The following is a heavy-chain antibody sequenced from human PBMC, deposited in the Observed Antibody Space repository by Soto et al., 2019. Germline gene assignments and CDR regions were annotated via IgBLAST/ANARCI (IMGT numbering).Heavy chain of an antibody. CDR1: GGSISSSSYF. J-gene: IGHJ5*02. Sequence: SETLSLTCSVSGGSISSSSYFWGWIRQPPGKGLEWIGGIYYSGSTYYNPSLKSRVTVSVDTSKNQFSLKLSSVTAADTAVYYCARHPSDFWFDPWGQGTLVTVSS. CDR2: IYYSGST. V-gene: IGHV4-39*01. CDR3: ARHPSDFWFDP. D-gene: IGHD2-21*02.